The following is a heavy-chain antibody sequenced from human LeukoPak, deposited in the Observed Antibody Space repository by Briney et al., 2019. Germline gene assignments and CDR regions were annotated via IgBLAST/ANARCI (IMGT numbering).Heavy chain of an antibody. V-gene: IGHV4-34*01. CDR2: INHSGST. CDR3: AGFYMVRGVIIPDDF. Sequence: SETLSLTCAVYGGSFSGYYWSWIRQPPGKGLEWIGEINHSGSTNYNPSLKSRVTISVDTSKNQFSLKVTSVTAADTAVYYCAGFYMVRGVIIPDDFWDQGTLVTVSS. CDR1: GGSFSGYY. D-gene: IGHD3-10*01. J-gene: IGHJ4*02.